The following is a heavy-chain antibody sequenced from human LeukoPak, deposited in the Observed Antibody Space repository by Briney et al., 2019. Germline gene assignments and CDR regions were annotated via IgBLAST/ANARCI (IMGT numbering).Heavy chain of an antibody. V-gene: IGHV4-34*01. Sequence: SETLSLTCAVYGGSFSGYYWSWIRQPPGKGLKWIGEINHSGSTNYNPSLKSRVTISVDTSKNQFSLKLSSVTAADTAVYYCARKPWIQLWSFFDYWGQGTLVTVSS. CDR1: GGSFSGYY. D-gene: IGHD5-18*01. J-gene: IGHJ4*02. CDR2: INHSGST. CDR3: ARKPWIQLWSFFDY.